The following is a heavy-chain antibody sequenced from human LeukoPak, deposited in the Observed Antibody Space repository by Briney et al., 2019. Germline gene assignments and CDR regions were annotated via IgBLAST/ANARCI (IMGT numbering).Heavy chain of an antibody. CDR3: ASFGGGSPLFDP. D-gene: IGHD3-16*01. Sequence: ASVKVSCKASGGTFSSYAISWVRQAPGQGLEWMGGIIPIFGTANYAQKFQGRVTITTDESTSTAYMELCSLRSEDTAVYYCASFGGGSPLFDPWGQGTLVTVSS. CDR2: IIPIFGTA. CDR1: GGTFSSYA. V-gene: IGHV1-69*05. J-gene: IGHJ5*02.